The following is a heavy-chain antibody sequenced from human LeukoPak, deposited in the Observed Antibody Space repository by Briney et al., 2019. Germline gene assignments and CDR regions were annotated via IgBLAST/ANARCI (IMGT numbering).Heavy chain of an antibody. CDR3: ARTDRGSSWYRPYLADYYYYGMDV. CDR1: GFTFSDYY. Sequence: PGGSLRLSCAASGFTFSDYYMSWIRQAPGKGLEWVSYISSSGSTIYYADSVKGRFTISRDNAKNSLYLQMNSLRAEDTAVYYCARTDRGSSWYRPYLADYYYYGMDVWGQGTTVTVSS. J-gene: IGHJ6*02. D-gene: IGHD6-13*01. CDR2: ISSSGSTI. V-gene: IGHV3-11*01.